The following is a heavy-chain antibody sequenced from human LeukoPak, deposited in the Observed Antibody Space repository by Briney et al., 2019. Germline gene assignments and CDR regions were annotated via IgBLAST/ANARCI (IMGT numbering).Heavy chain of an antibody. D-gene: IGHD3-22*01. CDR3: ARVNKGGFYYDSSGYPDY. CDR2: ISSSSSYI. J-gene: IGHJ4*02. V-gene: IGHV3-21*01. Sequence: GGSLRLSCAASGFTFSSYSMNWVRQAPGKGLEWVSSISSSSSYIYYADSVKGRFTISRDNAKNSLYLQMNSLRAEDTAAYYCARVNKGGFYYDSSGYPDYWGQGTLVTVSS. CDR1: GFTFSSYS.